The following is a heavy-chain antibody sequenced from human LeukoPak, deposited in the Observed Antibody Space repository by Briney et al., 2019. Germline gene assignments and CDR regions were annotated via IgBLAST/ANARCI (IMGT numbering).Heavy chain of an antibody. Sequence: PSETLSLTCTVSGGSISSSSYYWGWIRQPPGTGLEWIGSIYYSGSTYYNPSLKSRVTISVDTSKNQFSLKLSSVTAADTAVYYCAGYSSSWYDYWGQGTLVTVSS. CDR1: GGSISSSSYY. J-gene: IGHJ4*02. CDR3: AGYSSSWYDY. CDR2: IYYSGST. D-gene: IGHD6-13*01. V-gene: IGHV4-39*01.